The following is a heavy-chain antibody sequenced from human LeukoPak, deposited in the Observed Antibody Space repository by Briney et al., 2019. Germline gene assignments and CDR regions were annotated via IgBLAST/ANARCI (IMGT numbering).Heavy chain of an antibody. D-gene: IGHD3-22*01. V-gene: IGHV5-51*01. Sequence: GESLKISCKGSGYSFTSYWIGWVRQMPGKGLEWMGIIYPGDSDTRYSPSFQGQVTISADKSISTAYLQWSSLKASDTAMYYCARLPNYYDSSGSNAAFDIWGQGTMVTVSS. J-gene: IGHJ3*02. CDR2: IYPGDSDT. CDR1: GYSFTSYW. CDR3: ARLPNYYDSSGSNAAFDI.